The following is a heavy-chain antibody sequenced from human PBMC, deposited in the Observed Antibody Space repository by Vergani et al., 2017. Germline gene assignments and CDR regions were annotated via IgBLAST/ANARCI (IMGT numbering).Heavy chain of an antibody. CDR3: ARGHPVGSY. J-gene: IGHJ4*02. V-gene: IGHV3-7*01. CDR2: IKGDGSAK. CDR1: GFSFPGYA. Sequence: EVQLLESGGGLVQPGGSLRLSCEASGFSFPGYAMSWLRQAPGKGLEWVAAIKGDGSAKQYVESVKGRFTISRDNAKSSLYLQMNSLRVADTAVYYCARGHPVGSYWGQGTLVTVSS. D-gene: IGHD1-26*01.